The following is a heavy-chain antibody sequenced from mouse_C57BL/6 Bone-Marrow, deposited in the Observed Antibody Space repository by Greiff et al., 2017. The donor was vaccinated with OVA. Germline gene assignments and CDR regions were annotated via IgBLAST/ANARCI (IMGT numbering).Heavy chain of an antibody. CDR3: AREWLLRPYAMDY. Sequence: QVQLQQSGAELVRPGSSVKLSCKASGYTFTSYWMHWVKQRPIQGLEWIGNIDPSDSENHYNQKFKDKATLTVDKSSSTAYMQLSSLTAEDSAVYYCAREWLLRPYAMDYWGQGTSVTVSS. CDR1: GYTFTSYW. D-gene: IGHD2-3*01. J-gene: IGHJ4*01. CDR2: IDPSDSEN. V-gene: IGHV1-52*01.